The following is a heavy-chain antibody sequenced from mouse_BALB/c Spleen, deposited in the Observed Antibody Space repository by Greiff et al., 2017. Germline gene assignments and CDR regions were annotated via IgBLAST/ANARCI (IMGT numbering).Heavy chain of an antibody. V-gene: IGHV7-3*02. CDR3: ARGDYGNPYAMDY. D-gene: IGHD2-1*01. CDR1: GFTFTDYY. Sequence: EVKLMESGGGLVQPGGSLRLSCATSGFTFTDYYMSWVRQPPGKALEWLGFIRNKANGYTTEYSASVKGRFTISRDNSQSILYLQMNTLRAEDSATYYCARGDYGNPYAMDYWGQGTSVTVSS. CDR2: IRNKANGYTT. J-gene: IGHJ4*01.